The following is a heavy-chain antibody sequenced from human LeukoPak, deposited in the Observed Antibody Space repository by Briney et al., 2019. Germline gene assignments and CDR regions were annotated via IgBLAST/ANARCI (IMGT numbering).Heavy chain of an antibody. CDR3: ARDHPVAAAAAFDI. Sequence: RPGGSLRLSCAASRFTFSNYWMSWVRQAPGKGLEWVANINQDGSEKYYVDSVRGRFSISRDNAKNSLYLQMNSLRAEDTAVYYCARDHPVAAAAAFDIWGQGTMVTVSS. CDR1: RFTFSNYW. D-gene: IGHD6-13*01. CDR2: INQDGSEK. V-gene: IGHV3-7*01. J-gene: IGHJ3*02.